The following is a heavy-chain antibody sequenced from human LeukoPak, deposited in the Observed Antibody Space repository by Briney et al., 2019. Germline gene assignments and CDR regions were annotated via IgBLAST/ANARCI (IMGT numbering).Heavy chain of an antibody. CDR2: MNNSGST. J-gene: IGHJ4*02. V-gene: IGHV4-34*01. CDR3: ARGGTWPTRLDY. D-gene: IGHD1-1*01. Sequence: SECRSLTWGVDTGSLSGNYWGWIRQPPGEGLEWVGEMNNSGSTNYHPSLKRGLTILVDTSKNHYSLKLSPVTAADAAVYYGARGGTWPTRLDYWGQGILVTVSS. CDR1: TGSLSGNY.